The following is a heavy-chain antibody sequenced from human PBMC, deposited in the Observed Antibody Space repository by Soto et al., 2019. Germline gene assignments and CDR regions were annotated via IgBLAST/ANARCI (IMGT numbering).Heavy chain of an antibody. CDR1: GGSISGSNYY. V-gene: IGHV4-39*01. CDR2: LYSSGST. D-gene: IGHD2-2*01. CDR3: ARGYCSSTRCYAVYFYYDMDV. J-gene: IGHJ6*02. Sequence: PSETLSLTCTVSGGSISGSNYYWSWIRQPPGKGLEWIGSLYSSGSTYYNPSLKSRVTISVDTSKNQFSLNLSSVTAADTAVYYCARGYCSSTRCYAVYFYYDMDVWGEGTTVT.